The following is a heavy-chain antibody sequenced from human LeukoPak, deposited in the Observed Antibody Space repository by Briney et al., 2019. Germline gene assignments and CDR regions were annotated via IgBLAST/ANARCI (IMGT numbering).Heavy chain of an antibody. D-gene: IGHD6-13*01. CDR3: AKDGKIAAAGSRGRRYFDY. CDR2: VSGSGVGT. J-gene: IGHJ4*02. CDR1: GFTFSSYV. Sequence: GGSLRLSCAASGFTFSSYVMSWVRQAPGKWLEWVSAVSGSGVGTYYADSVKGRVTISTDNSKNTLHMQLKRLRVEETAVYYCAKDGKIAAAGSRGRRYFDYWGQGTLVTVSS. V-gene: IGHV3-23*01.